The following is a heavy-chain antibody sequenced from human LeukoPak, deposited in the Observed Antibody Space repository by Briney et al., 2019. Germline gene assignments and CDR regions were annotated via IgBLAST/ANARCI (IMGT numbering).Heavy chain of an antibody. Sequence: GGSLRLSCAASGFTFNVYFMHWVRQAPGKGLEWVAVMSYDGSKYYADSVKGRFTISRDNSKNTLYLQMSSLRAEDTAVYYCAKDLNRGLPDYWGQGTLVTVSS. CDR3: AKDLNRGLPDY. J-gene: IGHJ4*02. CDR2: MSYDGSK. CDR1: GFTFNVYF. V-gene: IGHV3-30*18. D-gene: IGHD2-21*01.